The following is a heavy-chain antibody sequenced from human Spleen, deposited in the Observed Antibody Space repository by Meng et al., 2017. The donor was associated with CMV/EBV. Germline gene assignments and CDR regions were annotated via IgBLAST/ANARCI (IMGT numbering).Heavy chain of an antibody. CDR3: ARVSVGATHFDY. CDR1: DGSISNYF. CDR2: IYSSGST. V-gene: IGHV4-59*01. D-gene: IGHD1-26*01. J-gene: IGHJ4*02. Sequence: SETLSLTCSVSDGSISNYFCSWIRQPPGKGLEWIGYIYSSGSTNYNPSLKSRVTISVDTSKNQFSLKLSSVTAADTAVYYCARVSVGATHFDYWGQGTLVTVSS.